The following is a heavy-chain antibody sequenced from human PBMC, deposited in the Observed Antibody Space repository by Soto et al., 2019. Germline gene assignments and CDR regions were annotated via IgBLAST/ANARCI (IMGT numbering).Heavy chain of an antibody. J-gene: IGHJ4*02. CDR1: GFIFSIYG. CDR3: AASAHGSGGSSLDY. V-gene: IGHV3-30*03. CDR2: ISYDGSNK. Sequence: QVQLVESGGGVVQPGRSLRLSCAASGFIFSIYGMHWVRQAPGKGLEWVAVISYDGSNKYYADFVKGRFTISRDNSKNTLYLQMNSLRAEDTAVYYCAASAHGSGGSSLDYWGQGTLVTVSS. D-gene: IGHD2-15*01.